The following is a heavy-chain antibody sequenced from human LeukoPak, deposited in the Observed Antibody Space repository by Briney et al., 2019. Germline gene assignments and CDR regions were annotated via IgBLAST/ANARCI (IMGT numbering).Heavy chain of an antibody. V-gene: IGHV4-59*11. CDR2: IYYSGST. CDR1: GGSISSHY. Sequence: SETLSLTCTVSGGSISSHYWSWIRQPPRKGLEWIGYIYYSGSTNYNPSLKSRVTISVDTSKNQFSLKLSSVTAADTAVYYCARALDYWGQGTLVTVSS. CDR3: ARALDY. J-gene: IGHJ4*02.